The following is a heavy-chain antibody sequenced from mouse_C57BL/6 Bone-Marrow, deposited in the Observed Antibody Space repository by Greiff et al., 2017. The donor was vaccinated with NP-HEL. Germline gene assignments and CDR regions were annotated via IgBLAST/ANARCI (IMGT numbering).Heavy chain of an antibody. V-gene: IGHV5-4*03. Sequence: EVMLVESGGGLVKPGGSLKLSCAASGFTFSSYAMSWVRQTPEKRLEWVATISDGGSYTYYPDNVKGRFTISRDNAKNNLYLQMSHLKSEDTAVYYCASDHWYFDVWGTGTTVTVSS. J-gene: IGHJ1*03. CDR1: GFTFSSYA. CDR3: ASDHWYFDV. CDR2: ISDGGSYT.